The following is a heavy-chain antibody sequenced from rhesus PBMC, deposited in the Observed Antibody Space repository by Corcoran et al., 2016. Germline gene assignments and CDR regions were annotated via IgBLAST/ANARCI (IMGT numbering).Heavy chain of an antibody. V-gene: IGHV4-80*01. Sequence: QVQLQESGPGLVKPSETLSLTCTVSGASISSYWWSWIRQPPGKGLEWIGGIKCNSGSTNYNPSLKSRVAISRDTSKNQFSLKLSSVTAADTAVYYCAIPRRDYWGQGVLVTVSS. J-gene: IGHJ4*01. CDR1: GASISSYW. CDR3: AIPRRDY. CDR2: IKCNSGST.